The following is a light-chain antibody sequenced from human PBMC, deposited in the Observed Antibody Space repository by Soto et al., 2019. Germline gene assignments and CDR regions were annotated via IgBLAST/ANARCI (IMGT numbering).Light chain of an antibody. V-gene: IGKV3-20*01. CDR3: QHDCSSTWT. Sequence: EIVLTQSPGTLSLSPGERATLSCRASQSVSGKYLAWYQQKPGQAPGLLIYGASSRATGIPDRFSGSGSGTHFTLTISRLEPEDFAVYYCQHDCSSTWTFCQGTKVEI. J-gene: IGKJ1*01. CDR2: GAS. CDR1: QSVSGKY.